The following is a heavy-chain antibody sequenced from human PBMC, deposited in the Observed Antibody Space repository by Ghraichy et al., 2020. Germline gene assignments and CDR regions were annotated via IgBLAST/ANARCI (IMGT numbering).Heavy chain of an antibody. CDR2: INHSGST. Sequence: SETLSLTCAVYGGSFSGYYWSWIRQPPGKGLEWIGEINHSGSTNYNPSLKSRVTISVDTSKNQFSLKLSSVTAADTAVYYCARGRSIGLAARLVYYFDYWGQGTLVTVSS. V-gene: IGHV4-34*01. J-gene: IGHJ4*02. CDR3: ARGRSIGLAARLVYYFDY. CDR1: GGSFSGYY. D-gene: IGHD6-6*01.